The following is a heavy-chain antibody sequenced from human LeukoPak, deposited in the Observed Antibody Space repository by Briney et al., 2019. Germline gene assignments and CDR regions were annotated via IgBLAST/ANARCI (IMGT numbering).Heavy chain of an antibody. CDR1: GFTVSSNY. CDR3: ARDSRYDSSGYYYWYFDL. CDR2: IYSGGST. J-gene: IGHJ2*01. Sequence: GGSLRLSCAASGFTVSSNYMSWVRQAPGKGLEGVSVIYSGGSTYYADSVKGRFTISRDNPKNTLYLQMNSLRAEDTAVYYCARDSRYDSSGYYYWYFDLWGRGTLVTVSS. V-gene: IGHV3-66*02. D-gene: IGHD3-22*01.